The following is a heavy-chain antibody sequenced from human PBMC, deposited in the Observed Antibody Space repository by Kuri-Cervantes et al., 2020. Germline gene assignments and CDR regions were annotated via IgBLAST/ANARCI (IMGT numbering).Heavy chain of an antibody. CDR1: GGTFSSYA. V-gene: IGHV1-69*05. D-gene: IGHD3-9*01. J-gene: IGHJ6*03. Sequence: SVKVSCKASGGTFSSYAISWVRQAPGQGLEWMGGIIPIFGTANYAQKFQGRVTITTDESTSTAYMELSSLRSEDTAVYYCARVPILTGYYIGYYYMDVWGKGTTVTVSS. CDR3: ARVPILTGYYIGYYYMDV. CDR2: IIPIFGTA.